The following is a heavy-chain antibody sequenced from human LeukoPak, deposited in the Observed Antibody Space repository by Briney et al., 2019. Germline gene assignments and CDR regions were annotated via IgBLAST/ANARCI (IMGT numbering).Heavy chain of an antibody. J-gene: IGHJ4*02. CDR2: IKQDGSEK. D-gene: IGHD6-6*01. Sequence: GGSLRLSCAASGLTFSSYWMSWVRQAPGKGLEWVANIKQDGSEKYYVDSVKGRFTISRDNAKNSLYLQMNSLRAEDTAVYYCAREVRLAARPWCYFDYWGQGTLVTVSS. V-gene: IGHV3-7*01. CDR1: GLTFSSYW. CDR3: AREVRLAARPWCYFDY.